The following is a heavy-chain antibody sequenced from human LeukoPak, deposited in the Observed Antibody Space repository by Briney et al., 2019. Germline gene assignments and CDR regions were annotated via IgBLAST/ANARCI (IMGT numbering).Heavy chain of an antibody. CDR2: VSGTGETT. Sequence: TGESLRLSCAASGFPLGSYAMSWVRQAPGKGLEWVSTVSGTGETTCYADSVKGRFNISRDNSKNTLYLQMNSLRPDDTAIYYCAKGHPNYYDNSGYDYWGQGTLVTVSS. CDR1: GFPLGSYA. V-gene: IGHV3-23*01. J-gene: IGHJ4*02. CDR3: AKGHPNYYDNSGYDY. D-gene: IGHD3-22*01.